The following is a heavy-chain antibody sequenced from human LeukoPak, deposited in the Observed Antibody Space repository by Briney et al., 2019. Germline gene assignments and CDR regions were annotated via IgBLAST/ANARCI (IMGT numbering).Heavy chain of an antibody. Sequence: SETLSLPCTVSGYSISSGYASGWIRQPPGKGLEGMISIYRSGSTYYNPSLKSRVTISVDTSKHQFSLKLSSVTAADTAVYYCARGYYDYVWGSYRHAPYYFDYWGQGTLVTVSS. CDR1: GYSISSGYA. D-gene: IGHD3-16*02. V-gene: IGHV4-38-2*02. J-gene: IGHJ4*02. CDR3: ARGYYDYVWGSYRHAPYYFDY. CDR2: IYRSGST.